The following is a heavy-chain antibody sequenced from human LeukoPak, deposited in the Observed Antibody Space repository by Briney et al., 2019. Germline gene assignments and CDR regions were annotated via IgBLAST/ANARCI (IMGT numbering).Heavy chain of an antibody. Sequence: PGGSLRLSCAASGFTVSSNYMSWVRQAPGKGLEWVSVIYSGGSTYYADSVKGRFTISRDNSKNTLYLQMNSLRAEDTAVYYCPRLSYCGGDCYYFDYCGQGTLVTVSS. J-gene: IGHJ4*02. V-gene: IGHV3-53*01. D-gene: IGHD2-21*02. CDR3: PRLSYCGGDCYYFDY. CDR1: GFTVSSNY. CDR2: IYSGGST.